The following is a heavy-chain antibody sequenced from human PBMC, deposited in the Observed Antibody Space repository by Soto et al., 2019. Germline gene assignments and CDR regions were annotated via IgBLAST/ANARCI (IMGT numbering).Heavy chain of an antibody. Sequence: GGSLRLSSAVSGFRFRDDWMSWFHQSPGKGLEWVANIKQDESDKYYVDSVKGRFTISRDNAKNALYLQMNSLRVEDTAVYYCAAYCYTMTCTHFHGYSWGQGTQVTVSS. CDR3: AAYCYTMTCTHFHGYS. D-gene: IGHD3-16*02. CDR2: IKQDESDK. CDR1: GFRFRDDW. J-gene: IGHJ5*02. V-gene: IGHV3-7*03.